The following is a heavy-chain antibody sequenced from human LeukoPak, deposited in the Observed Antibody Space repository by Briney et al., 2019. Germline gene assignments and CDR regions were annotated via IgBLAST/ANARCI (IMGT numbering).Heavy chain of an antibody. J-gene: IGHJ4*02. D-gene: IGHD5-24*01. CDR1: GGSCDDYY. CDR2: IHPHGIF. Sequence: SETLSLTCGVSGGSCDDYYCSWLRQPPGKGLEWIGEIHPHGIFYYNSSLMSRVTISIDTSKSQFSLRLTSVTAADTAIYYCSRGRDRSKAGDHWGQGSLVTVSS. V-gene: IGHV4-34*01. CDR3: SRGRDRSKAGDH.